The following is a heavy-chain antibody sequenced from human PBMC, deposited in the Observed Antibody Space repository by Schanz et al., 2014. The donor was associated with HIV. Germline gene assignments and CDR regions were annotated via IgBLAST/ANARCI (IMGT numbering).Heavy chain of an antibody. D-gene: IGHD1-26*01. V-gene: IGHV3-23*04. CDR3: ANQRYSGTYRPFDY. CDR2: ISESGGST. CDR1: GSTFSSYW. J-gene: IGHJ4*02. Sequence: EVQLVESGGGLVQPGGSLRLSCAASGSTFSSYWMHWVRQAPGKGLEWVSAISESGGSTYYADSVKGRFTISRDNSKNTLYLQMNTLRAEDTAVYYCANQRYSGTYRPFDYWGRGTLVTVSS.